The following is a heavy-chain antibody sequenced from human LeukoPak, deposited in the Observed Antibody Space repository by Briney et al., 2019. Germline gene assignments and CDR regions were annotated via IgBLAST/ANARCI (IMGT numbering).Heavy chain of an antibody. J-gene: IGHJ5*02. CDR1: GFTFSNYA. CDR2: ISSSRSYI. D-gene: IGHD3-10*01. V-gene: IGHV3-21*01. CDR3: VRVTGEAPDWFDP. Sequence: GGSLRLSCAASGFTFSNYAMNWVRQAPGKGLEWVSSISSSRSYIYYADSVKGRFTISRDNAKNSLYQQMNSLRAEDTAVYYCVRVTGEAPDWFDPWGQGTLVTVSS.